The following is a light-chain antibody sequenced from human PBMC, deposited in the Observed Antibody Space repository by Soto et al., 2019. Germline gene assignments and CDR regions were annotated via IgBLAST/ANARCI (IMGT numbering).Light chain of an antibody. CDR1: QSISTW. V-gene: IGKV1-5*01. CDR3: QHYNIYSGT. Sequence: DIQMTQSPSTLSASVGDRVTITCRASQSISTWLAWYQQKPGKAPNLLIYHASTLESGVPSRFSGSGSGAEFTLTISRLQPDDFATYYCQHYNIYSGTFGQGTKVEFK. CDR2: HAS. J-gene: IGKJ1*01.